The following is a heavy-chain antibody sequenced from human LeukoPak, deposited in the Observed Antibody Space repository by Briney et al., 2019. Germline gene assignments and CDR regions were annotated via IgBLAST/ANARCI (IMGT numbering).Heavy chain of an antibody. D-gene: IGHD2-15*01. V-gene: IGHV4-59*01. J-gene: IGHJ4*02. CDR3: ARADSAGSCYDY. Sequence: SETLSLTCTVSGGSISSYYWSWIRQPPGKGLEWIGYIYYSGSTNYNPSLKSRVTISVDTSKNQFSLKLSSVTAADTAVYYCARADSAGSCYDYWGQGTLVTVSS. CDR1: GGSISSYY. CDR2: IYYSGST.